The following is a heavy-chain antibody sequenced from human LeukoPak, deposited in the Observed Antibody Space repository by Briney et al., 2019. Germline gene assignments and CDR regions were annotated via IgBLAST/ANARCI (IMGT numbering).Heavy chain of an antibody. Sequence: GGSLRLSCAASGFTFSSYWMHWVRQAPGKGLVWVSRINTDGSSTNYADSVKGRFTISRDNSKNTLYLQMNSLRAEDTAVYYCVKFHGVTIFGVVTHFDYWGQGTLVTVSS. CDR1: GFTFSSYW. V-gene: IGHV3-74*01. J-gene: IGHJ4*02. CDR2: INTDGSST. CDR3: VKFHGVTIFGVVTHFDY. D-gene: IGHD3-3*01.